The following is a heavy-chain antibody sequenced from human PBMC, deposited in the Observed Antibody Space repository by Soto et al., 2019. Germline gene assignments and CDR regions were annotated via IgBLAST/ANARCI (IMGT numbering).Heavy chain of an antibody. D-gene: IGHD5-12*01. V-gene: IGHV1-46*01. J-gene: IGHJ6*02. CDR2: INPSGGST. CDR3: ARLLSGYDSVYYYYGMDV. Sequence: ASVKVSCKASGYTFTSYYIHWVRQAPGQGLEWMGIINPSGGSTSYAQKFQGRVTMTRDTSTSTVYMELSSLRSEDTAVYYCARLLSGYDSVYYYYGMDVWGQGTTVTVSS. CDR1: GYTFTSYY.